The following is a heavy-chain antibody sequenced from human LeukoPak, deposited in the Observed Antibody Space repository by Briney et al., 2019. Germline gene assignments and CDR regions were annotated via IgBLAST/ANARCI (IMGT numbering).Heavy chain of an antibody. D-gene: IGHD2-15*01. J-gene: IGHJ4*02. CDR3: ARHTGRCSGGSCYGVY. V-gene: IGHV5-51*01. Sequence: GESLKISCKGSGYSSTSYWIGWVRQMPGKGLEWMGIIYPGDSDTRYSPSFQGQVTISADKSISTAYLQWSSLKASDTAMYYCARHTGRCSGGSCYGVYWGQGTLVTVSS. CDR1: GYSSTSYW. CDR2: IYPGDSDT.